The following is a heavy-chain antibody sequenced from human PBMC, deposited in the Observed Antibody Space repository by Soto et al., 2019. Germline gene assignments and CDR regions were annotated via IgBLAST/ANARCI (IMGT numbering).Heavy chain of an antibody. Sequence: QVQLQESGPGLVKPSQTLSLTCTVSGGSTSSDGYYWSWIRQHPGKGLEWMGYTFDSGSTYYNQSHKSRRTISLDPAKNQRSLKLSSVTAADTAVYYCARGLGNCRGGSCYSPFGMDVWGQGTTVTVSS. CDR2: TFDSGST. D-gene: IGHD2-15*01. CDR1: GGSTSSDGYY. J-gene: IGHJ6*02. CDR3: ARGLGNCRGGSCYSPFGMDV. V-gene: IGHV4-31*02.